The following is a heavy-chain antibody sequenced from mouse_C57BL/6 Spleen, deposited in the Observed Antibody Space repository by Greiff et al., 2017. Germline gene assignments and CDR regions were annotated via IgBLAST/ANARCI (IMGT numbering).Heavy chain of an antibody. D-gene: IGHD2-3*01. CDR1: GYSFTGYF. Sequence: VQLQQSGPGLVRPGDSVKISCPASGYSFTGYFLHWVIHGHWTSLEWVGCITPYNSDTFYKPKFKGKATLTVDKSSSSAHMELRSLTSEDSAVYYCARSPYGGYYGYWGQGTTLTVSS. V-gene: IGHV1-20*01. CDR3: ARSPYGGYYGY. CDR2: ITPYNSDT. J-gene: IGHJ2*01.